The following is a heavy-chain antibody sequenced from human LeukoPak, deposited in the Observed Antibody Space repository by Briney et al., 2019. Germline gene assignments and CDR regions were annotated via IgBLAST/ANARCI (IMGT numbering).Heavy chain of an antibody. D-gene: IGHD6-6*01. CDR3: ASIAARPPTYYYYMDV. Sequence: PSETLSLTCAVYGGSFSGYYWSWIRQPPGKGLEWIGEINHSGSTNYNPSLKGRVTISVDTSKNQFSLKLSSVTAADTAVYYCASIAARPPTYYYYMDVWGKGTTVTVSS. J-gene: IGHJ6*03. V-gene: IGHV4-34*01. CDR2: INHSGST. CDR1: GGSFSGYY.